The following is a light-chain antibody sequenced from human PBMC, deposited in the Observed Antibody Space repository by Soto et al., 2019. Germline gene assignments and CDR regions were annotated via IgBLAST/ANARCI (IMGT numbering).Light chain of an antibody. CDR3: QQYGFSFRA. V-gene: IGKV3-20*01. CDR2: GAS. Sequence: EILLTQSPGTLSLSPGERATLSCRASQSVSSTYLSWYQLKPGQAPRLLIYGASTRATGIPDRFSGSGSGTDFTLTISRLEPEDFAGYYCQQYGFSFRAFGQGTKV. CDR1: QSVSSTY. J-gene: IGKJ1*01.